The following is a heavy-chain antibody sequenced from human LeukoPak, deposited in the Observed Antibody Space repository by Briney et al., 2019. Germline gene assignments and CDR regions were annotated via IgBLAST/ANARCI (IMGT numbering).Heavy chain of an antibody. CDR1: GGSISTYY. CDR3: ARASWLEQTSYFDY. V-gene: IGHV4-59*01. CDR2: IYYTGSA. Sequence: SETLSLTCTVSGGSISTYYWSWIRQPPGKGLEWIGYIYYTGSANYNPSLESRVTISVDTSKNQFSLKLTSVTAADTAVYYCARASWLEQTSYFDYWGQGTLVTVSS. J-gene: IGHJ4*02. D-gene: IGHD1/OR15-1a*01.